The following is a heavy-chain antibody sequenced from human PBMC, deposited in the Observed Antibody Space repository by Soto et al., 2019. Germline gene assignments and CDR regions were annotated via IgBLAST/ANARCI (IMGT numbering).Heavy chain of an antibody. CDR2: MNSDGSDT. Sequence: GGSLRLSCAASGFTFSSYWMHWVRQAPGKGLVWVSRMNSDGSDTNYADSVKGRFTISRDNAKNTVYLQMNSLRVEDKAVYYCPRDGIGFSNWFDTRGQGTLVTVSS. CDR1: GFTFSSYW. J-gene: IGHJ5*02. D-gene: IGHD3-3*01. CDR3: PRDGIGFSNWFDT. V-gene: IGHV3-74*01.